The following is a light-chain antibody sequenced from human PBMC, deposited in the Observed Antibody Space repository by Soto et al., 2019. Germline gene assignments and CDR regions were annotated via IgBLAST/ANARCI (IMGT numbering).Light chain of an antibody. J-gene: IGKJ1*01. CDR2: GSC. CDR1: QSVSSSY. V-gene: IGKV3-20*01. Sequence: EIVLTQSPCTLSLSPGERATLSCRASQSVSSSYLACYQQKPDRAPTLLIYGSCSRGRGISERCSGSWGGTDFITIISRLEPEDGAVYYCQYYGSSPWTFGQGTKVDI. CDR3: QYYGSSPWT.